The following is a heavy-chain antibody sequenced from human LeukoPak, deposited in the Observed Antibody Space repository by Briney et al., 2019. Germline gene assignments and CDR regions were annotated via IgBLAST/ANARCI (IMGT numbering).Heavy chain of an antibody. CDR2: IYPGDSDP. CDR1: GYSFTSYW. D-gene: IGHD3-22*01. J-gene: IGHJ4*02. V-gene: IGHV5-51*01. Sequence: GESLKISCKGSGYSFTSYWIGWVRQMPGKGLEWMGIIYPGDSDPRYSPSFQGQVTISADKSISTAYLQWNSLKASDTAIYYCARRNYYDSSGYYFDYWGQGTLVTVSS. CDR3: ARRNYYDSSGYYFDY.